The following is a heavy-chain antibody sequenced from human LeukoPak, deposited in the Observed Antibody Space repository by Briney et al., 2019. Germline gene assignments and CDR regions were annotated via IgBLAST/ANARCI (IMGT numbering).Heavy chain of an antibody. CDR1: GHTFTGYF. V-gene: IGHV1-2*02. CDR2: IHPNNGGT. J-gene: IGHJ4*02. D-gene: IGHD7-27*01. Sequence: RASVKVSCKASGHTFTGYFIHWVRQAPGQGLEWMGWIHPNNGGTKYAQKFQGRVTMTRDTSINTDYMELSRLRSDDTALYYCTRDGFSGAAFDYWGQGTLVTVSS. CDR3: TRDGFSGAAFDY.